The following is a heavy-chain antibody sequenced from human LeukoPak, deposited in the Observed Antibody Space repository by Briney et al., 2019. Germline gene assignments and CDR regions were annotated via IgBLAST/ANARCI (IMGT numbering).Heavy chain of an antibody. CDR1: GGTFSSYA. CDR2: ISPYNGDT. Sequence: ASVKVSCKASGGTFSSYAINWMRQAPGQGVEWMGWISPYNGDTNYEQKFQGRVTMNTDTSTGTAYMELRSLRSDDTAMYFCARAISPKRYSSGLGAFVYWGQGTLVTVSS. J-gene: IGHJ4*02. CDR3: ARAISPKRYSSGLGAFVY. V-gene: IGHV1-18*01. D-gene: IGHD2-8*02.